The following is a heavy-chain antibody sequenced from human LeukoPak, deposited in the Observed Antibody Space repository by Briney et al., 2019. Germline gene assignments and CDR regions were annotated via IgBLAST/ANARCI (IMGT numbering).Heavy chain of an antibody. CDR3: ARRYCSGGSCYSSLDY. CDR1: GGSISSYY. Sequence: SETLSLTCTVSGGSISSYYWSWIRPPPGKGLEWIGYLYYSGSTNYNTSLKSRVTISVDTSKNQFSLKLSSATAADTAVYYCARRYCSGGSCYSSLDYWGQGSLVTVSS. V-gene: IGHV4-59*08. CDR2: LYYSGST. J-gene: IGHJ4*02. D-gene: IGHD2-15*01.